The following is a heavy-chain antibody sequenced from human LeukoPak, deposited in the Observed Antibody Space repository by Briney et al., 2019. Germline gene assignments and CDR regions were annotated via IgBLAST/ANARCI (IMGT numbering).Heavy chain of an antibody. Sequence: SQTLSLTCSVSGGSISSGDYYWSWIRQPPGKGLEWIGYVYHYGSTHYNPSLKSRVTTSVDTSKNQFTLRLRAVTAADTAVYFCARDSPVSYFDSWGQGTLVTVSS. J-gene: IGHJ4*02. CDR3: ARDSPVSYFDS. CDR1: GGSISSGDYY. V-gene: IGHV4-30-2*01. CDR2: VYHYGST. D-gene: IGHD2/OR15-2a*01.